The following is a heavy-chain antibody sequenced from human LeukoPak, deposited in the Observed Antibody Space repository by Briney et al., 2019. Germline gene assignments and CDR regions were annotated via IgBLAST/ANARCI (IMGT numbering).Heavy chain of an antibody. J-gene: IGHJ4*02. Sequence: GGSLRLSCAASGFTFSSYGMHWVRQAPGKGLEWVAFIRYDGSNKHYADSVKGRFTISRDNSKNTLYLQMNSLRAEDTAVYYCAKDLAGYSYGYAFDYWGQGTLVTVSS. CDR3: AKDLAGYSYGYAFDY. CDR2: IRYDGSNK. CDR1: GFTFSSYG. V-gene: IGHV3-30*02. D-gene: IGHD5-18*01.